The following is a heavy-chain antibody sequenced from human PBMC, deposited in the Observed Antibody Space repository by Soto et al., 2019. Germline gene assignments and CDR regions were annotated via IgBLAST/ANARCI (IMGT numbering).Heavy chain of an antibody. V-gene: IGHV4-59*01. CDR3: ATSPTAGTTTIFDFDY. J-gene: IGHJ4*02. CDR2: IYYSGST. Sequence: SETLSVTWTVSGGSISSYYWSWIRQPPGKGLEWIGYIYYSGSTNYNPSLKSRVTISVDTSKNQFSLKLSSVTAADTAVYYCATSPTAGTTTIFDFDYWGQGTQVTVSS. CDR1: GGSISSYY. D-gene: IGHD6-19*01.